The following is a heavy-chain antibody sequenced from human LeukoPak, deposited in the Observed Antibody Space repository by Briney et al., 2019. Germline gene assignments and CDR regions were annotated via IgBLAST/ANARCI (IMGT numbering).Heavy chain of an antibody. V-gene: IGHV3-21*01. CDR3: ARYYYDSSGYYSAPDAFDI. Sequence: GGSLRLSCAASGFTFSTYWMTWVRQAPGKGLEWVSSISSSSSYIYYADSVKGRFTISRDNAKNSLYLQMNSLRAEDTAVYYCARYYYDSSGYYSAPDAFDIWGQGTMVTVSS. CDR2: ISSSSSYI. CDR1: GFTFSTYW. D-gene: IGHD3-22*01. J-gene: IGHJ3*02.